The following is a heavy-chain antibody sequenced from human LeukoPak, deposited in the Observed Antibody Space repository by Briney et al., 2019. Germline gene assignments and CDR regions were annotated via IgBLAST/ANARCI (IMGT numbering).Heavy chain of an antibody. CDR2: IYYSGST. D-gene: IGHD3-16*01. V-gene: IGHV4-59*01. CDR1: GGSISSYY. CDR3: ARDNPFKYDYVN. Sequence: SETLSLTCTVSGGSISSYYWSWIRQPPGKGLEWIGYIYYSGSTNYSPSLKSRVTISVDTSKNQFSLKMSSVAAADTAVYYCARDNPFKYDYVNWGQGTLVTVSS. J-gene: IGHJ4*02.